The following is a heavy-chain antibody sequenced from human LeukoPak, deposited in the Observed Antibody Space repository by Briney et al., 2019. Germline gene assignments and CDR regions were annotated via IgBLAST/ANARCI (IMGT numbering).Heavy chain of an antibody. Sequence: GGSLRLSCTASGFTFGDYAMSWFRQAPGKRLEWVGFIRSKAYGGTTEYAASVKGRFTISRDDSKSIAYLQMNSLKTEDTAVYYCTRVVHYYDSSGYYIGDYWGQGTLVTVSS. D-gene: IGHD3-22*01. V-gene: IGHV3-49*03. J-gene: IGHJ4*02. CDR2: IRSKAYGGTT. CDR3: TRVVHYYDSSGYYIGDY. CDR1: GFTFGDYA.